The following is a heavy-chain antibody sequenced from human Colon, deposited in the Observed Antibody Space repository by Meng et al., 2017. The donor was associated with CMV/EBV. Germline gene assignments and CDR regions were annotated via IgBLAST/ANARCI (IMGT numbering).Heavy chain of an antibody. CDR3: ARGRRNFGVNFYYDGMDV. CDR2: VSHSGSS. CDR1: GGSFSEYQ. J-gene: IGHJ6*02. Sequence: GSLRLSCAVYGGSFSEYQWNWIRQPPGKGLEWVGEVSHSGSSNYNPTLRSRLKMSADTSKKQFSLELSSVTAADTAVYFCARGRRNFGVNFYYDGMDVWGQGTTVTVSS. V-gene: IGHV4-34*01. D-gene: IGHD3-3*01.